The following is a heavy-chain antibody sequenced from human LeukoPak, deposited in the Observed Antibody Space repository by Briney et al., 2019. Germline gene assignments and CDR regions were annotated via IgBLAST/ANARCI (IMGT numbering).Heavy chain of an antibody. D-gene: IGHD3-16*02. Sequence: SETLSLTCTVSGGSISSSSYYWGWIRQPPGKGLEWIGSIYYSGSTYYNPSLKSRVTISVDTSKNQFSMKLSSVTAADTAVYYCARGAYDYVWGSYRQTFDYWGQGTLVTVSS. CDR2: IYYSGST. J-gene: IGHJ4*02. CDR3: ARGAYDYVWGSYRQTFDY. CDR1: GGSISSSSYY. V-gene: IGHV4-39*01.